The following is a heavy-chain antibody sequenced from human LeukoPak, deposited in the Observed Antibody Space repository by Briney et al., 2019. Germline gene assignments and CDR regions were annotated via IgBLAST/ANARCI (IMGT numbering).Heavy chain of an antibody. CDR3: AKDQDIYDFWSGYYLAYDY. J-gene: IGHJ4*02. D-gene: IGHD3-3*01. V-gene: IGHV3-23*01. CDR1: GFTFSSYA. CDR2: ISGSGGST. Sequence: GRSLRLSCAASGFTFSSYAMSWVRQAPGKGLEWVSAISGSGGSTYYADSVKGRFTISRDNSKNTLYLQMNSLRAEDTAVYYCAKDQDIYDFWSGYYLAYDYWGQGTLVTVSS.